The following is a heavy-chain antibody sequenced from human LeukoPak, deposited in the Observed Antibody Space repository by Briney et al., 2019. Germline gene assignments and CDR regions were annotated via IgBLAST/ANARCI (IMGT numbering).Heavy chain of an antibody. CDR3: SGQYSSSSVVDY. D-gene: IGHD6-6*01. Sequence: PGGSLRLSCAASGFIFNTYAMSWVRQAPGKGLEWVSTIRGSGESTHYADSVQGRFTISRDNAKNSLYLQMNSLRAEDTAIYYCSGQYSSSSVVDYWGQGTLVTVSS. J-gene: IGHJ4*02. CDR2: IRGSGEST. V-gene: IGHV3-23*01. CDR1: GFIFNTYA.